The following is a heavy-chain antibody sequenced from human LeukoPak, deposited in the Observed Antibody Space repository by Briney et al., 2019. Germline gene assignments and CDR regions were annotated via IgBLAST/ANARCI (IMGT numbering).Heavy chain of an antibody. CDR2: ISSKEGST. CDR1: GFTFSAYA. V-gene: IGHV3-64D*09. J-gene: IGHJ4*02. Sequence: PGGSVRLPCSVSGFTFSAYAMHWVRQARGKGREYVSAISSKEGSTYYADSEKRRFTISRENPKNTMYPQMSSLRAEDTAVYYGVRVPRDGYGYCGQGTQATASS. D-gene: IGHD5-24*01. CDR3: VRVPRDGYGY.